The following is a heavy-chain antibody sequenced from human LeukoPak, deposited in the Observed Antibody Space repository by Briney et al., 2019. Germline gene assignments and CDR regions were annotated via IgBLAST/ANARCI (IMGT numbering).Heavy chain of an antibody. V-gene: IGHV4-59*11. CDR2: VSDSGST. D-gene: IGHD3-10*01. CDR1: GVSISSHY. CDR3: ARGQGMGWFDP. Sequence: SETVSLTCTVSGVSISSHYWSWLRQPPGKGLEWMAYVSDSGSTNLNPSLRGRVNVSADTSKNLLSLRLSFVTAADTAVHYCARGQGMGWFDPWGQGTLVTVSS. J-gene: IGHJ5*02.